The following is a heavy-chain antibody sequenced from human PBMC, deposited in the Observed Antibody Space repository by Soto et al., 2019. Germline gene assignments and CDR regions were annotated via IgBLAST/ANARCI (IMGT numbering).Heavy chain of an antibody. J-gene: IGHJ4*02. CDR3: ASYYYGSGSYLDY. V-gene: IGHV4-30-2*01. D-gene: IGHD3-10*01. CDR1: GGSISSGGYS. Sequence: SETLSLTCAVSGGSISSGGYSWSWIRQPPGKGLEWIGYIYHSGSTYYNPSLKSRVTISVDRSKNQFSLKLSSVTAADTAVYYCASYYYGSGSYLDYWGQGTLVTVS. CDR2: IYHSGST.